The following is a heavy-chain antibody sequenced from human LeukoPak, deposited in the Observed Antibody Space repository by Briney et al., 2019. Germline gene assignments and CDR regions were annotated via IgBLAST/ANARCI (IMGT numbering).Heavy chain of an antibody. CDR3: ARYTEGHGFDI. Sequence: NSVLPATLKKIEWLGWMNPRDNTGYAQKFQGRVTLTRDRSTNTAYMELSSLRSEDTAVYYCARYTEGHGFDIWGQGTAVTVS. V-gene: IGHV1-8*01. CDR2: MNPRDNT. J-gene: IGHJ3*02.